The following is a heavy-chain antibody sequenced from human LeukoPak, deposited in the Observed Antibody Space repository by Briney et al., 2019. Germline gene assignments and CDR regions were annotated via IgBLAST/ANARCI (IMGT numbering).Heavy chain of an antibody. CDR2: INPNSGGT. D-gene: IGHD3-22*01. V-gene: IGHV1-2*02. CDR1: GYTFTGYF. CDR3: ARDERYDSSGYPFDY. J-gene: IGHJ4*02. Sequence: ASVKVSCKASGYTFTGYFIHWERQPPGQGLELMGCINPNSGGTNYAQKFQGRVTMTRDTSISTAYMELSRLRSDDTAVYYCARDERYDSSGYPFDYWGQGTLVTVSS.